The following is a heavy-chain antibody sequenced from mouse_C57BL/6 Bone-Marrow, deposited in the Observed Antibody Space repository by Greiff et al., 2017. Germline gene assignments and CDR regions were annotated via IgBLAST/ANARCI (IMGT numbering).Heavy chain of an antibody. V-gene: IGHV1-7*01. D-gene: IGHD1-1*02. J-gene: IGHJ3*01. Sequence: QVQLQQSGAELAKPGASVKLSCKASGYTFTSYWMHWVKQRPGQGLEWIGYINPSSGYTKYNQKFKGKATLTADKSSSTAYMQLSSLTYDDSAVYYCAHDYAAYWGQGTLVTVSA. CDR1: GYTFTSYW. CDR2: INPSSGYT. CDR3: AHDYAAY.